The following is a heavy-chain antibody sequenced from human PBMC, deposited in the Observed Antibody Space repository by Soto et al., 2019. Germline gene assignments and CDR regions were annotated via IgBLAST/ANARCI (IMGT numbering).Heavy chain of an antibody. J-gene: IGHJ6*03. V-gene: IGHV3-23*01. D-gene: IGHD3-16*01. CDR1: GFTFSSYA. CDR2: ISGSGGST. CDR3: AKDGGIGRGYYYYMDV. Sequence: PGGSLRLSCAASGFTFSSYAMSWVRQAPGKGLEWASAISGSGGSTYYADSVKGRFTISRDNSKNTLYLQMNSLRAEDTAVYYCAKDGGIGRGYYYYMDVWGKGTTVTVSS.